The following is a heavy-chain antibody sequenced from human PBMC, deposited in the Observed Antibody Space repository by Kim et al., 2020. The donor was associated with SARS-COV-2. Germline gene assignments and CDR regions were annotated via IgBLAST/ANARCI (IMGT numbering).Heavy chain of an antibody. D-gene: IGHD1-20*01. CDR3: ARARYLNF. V-gene: IGHV3-7*01. J-gene: IGHJ4*02. Sequence: GSEKSYVDSVKGRFTISRDNAKNSLYLQMNSLRVEDTAVYYCARARYLNFWGQGTLVTVSS. CDR2: GSEK.